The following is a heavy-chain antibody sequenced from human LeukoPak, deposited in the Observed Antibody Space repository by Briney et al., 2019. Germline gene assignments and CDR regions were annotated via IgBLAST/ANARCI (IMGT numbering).Heavy chain of an antibody. V-gene: IGHV4-39*01. Sequence: SETLSLTCTVSGGSISSSSHYWGWIRQPPGKGLEWIGSIYYSGSTYYNPSLKSRVTISVDTSKNQFSLKLSSVTAADTAVYYCARGQNYYDSSGYIDYWGQGTLVTVSS. CDR1: GGSISSSSHY. D-gene: IGHD3-22*01. CDR2: IYYSGST. CDR3: ARGQNYYDSSGYIDY. J-gene: IGHJ4*02.